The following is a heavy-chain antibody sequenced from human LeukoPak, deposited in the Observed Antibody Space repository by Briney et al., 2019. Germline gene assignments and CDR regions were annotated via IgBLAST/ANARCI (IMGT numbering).Heavy chain of an antibody. V-gene: IGHV3-49*04. CDR2: IRSKAYGGTA. CDR1: GFTFVDYA. Sequence: GGSLTLSCTASGFTFVDYAMTWVRQAPGKGLEWVGSIRSKAYGGTAEYAASVKGRFTISRDDSTSIAYLQMNSLTTEDTAVYYCTRSLFSKNWFDPWGQGTLVTVSS. J-gene: IGHJ5*02. D-gene: IGHD4-11*01. CDR3: TRSLFSKNWFDP.